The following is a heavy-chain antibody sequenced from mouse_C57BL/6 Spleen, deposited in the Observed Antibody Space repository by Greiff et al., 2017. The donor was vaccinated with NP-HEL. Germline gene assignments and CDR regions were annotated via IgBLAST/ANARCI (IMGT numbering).Heavy chain of an antibody. J-gene: IGHJ2*01. CDR1: GFTFSNYW. D-gene: IGHD1-1*01. Sequence: EVQLQQSGGGLVQPGGSMKLSCVASGFTFSNYWMNWVRQSPEKGLEWVAQIRLKSDNYATHYAESVKGRFTISRDDSKSSVYLQMNNLRAEDTGIYYCTDITTVVPDYWGQGTTLTVSS. CDR3: TDITTVVPDY. CDR2: IRLKSDNYAT. V-gene: IGHV6-3*01.